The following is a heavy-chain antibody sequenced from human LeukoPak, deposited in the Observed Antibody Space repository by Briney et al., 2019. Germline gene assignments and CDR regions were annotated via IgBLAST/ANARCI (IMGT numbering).Heavy chain of an antibody. CDR1: GYSFTSYW. J-gene: IGHJ6*03. D-gene: IGHD2-21*02. V-gene: IGHV5-51*01. Sequence: GESLKISCKGSGYSFTSYWIGWVRQMPGKGLEWMGIIYPGDSDTRYSPSFQGQVTISADKSISTAYLQWSSLKASDTAMYYCARHVGDSYYYYYYMDVWGKGTRVTVSS. CDR3: ARHVGDSYYYYYYMDV. CDR2: IYPGDSDT.